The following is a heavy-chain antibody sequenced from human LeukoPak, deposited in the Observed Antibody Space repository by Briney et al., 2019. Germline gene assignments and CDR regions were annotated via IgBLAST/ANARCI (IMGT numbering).Heavy chain of an antibody. V-gene: IGHV3-21*01. CDR2: ISSSSSSGSYK. CDR3: ARDLTLMIVVVPDY. D-gene: IGHD3-22*01. CDR1: GFTFSTYN. Sequence: GGSLRLSCVGSGFTFSTYNMHWVRQAPGKGLEWVSTISSSSSSGSYKYYADSVKGRFTISRDNAKNSLYLQMNSLRAEDAAVYYCARDLTLMIVVVPDYWGQGTLVTVSS. J-gene: IGHJ4*02.